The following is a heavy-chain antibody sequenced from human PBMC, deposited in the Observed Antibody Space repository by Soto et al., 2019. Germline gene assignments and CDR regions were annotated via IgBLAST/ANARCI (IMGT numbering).Heavy chain of an antibody. J-gene: IGHJ4*02. Sequence: EVQLLESGGGLVQPGGSLRLSCAASGFTFSSYAMSWVRQAPGKGLEWVSAISGSGGSTYYADSVKGRFTISRDNSKNTRYLQMNSLRAEDKAVYYCAKDRAYSGYGAADYWGQGTLVTVSS. CDR3: AKDRAYSGYGAADY. D-gene: IGHD5-12*01. CDR2: ISGSGGST. V-gene: IGHV3-23*01. CDR1: GFTFSSYA.